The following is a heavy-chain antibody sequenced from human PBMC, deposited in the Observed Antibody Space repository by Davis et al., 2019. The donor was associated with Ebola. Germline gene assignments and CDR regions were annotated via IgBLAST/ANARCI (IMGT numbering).Heavy chain of an antibody. Sequence: GESLKISCNGSGYSFTSYWLAWVRQMPGKGLEWMGIIYPGDSDTRYSPSFQGQVTISADKSIRTAYLQWSSLKASDTAIYYCARHVSDCSSTSCYCDYWGQGTLVTVSS. CDR3: ARHVSDCSSTSCYCDY. CDR1: GYSFTSYW. CDR2: IYPGDSDT. V-gene: IGHV5-51*01. D-gene: IGHD2-2*01. J-gene: IGHJ4*02.